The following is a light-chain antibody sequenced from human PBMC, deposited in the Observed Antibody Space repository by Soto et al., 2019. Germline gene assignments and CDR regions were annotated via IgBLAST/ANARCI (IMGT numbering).Light chain of an antibody. Sequence: QSALTQPPSASGSRGQSVTISCTGTSSDVGGYNYVSWYQQHPGKAPKLMIYEVSKRTSGVPDRFSGSKSGNPASLTVSGLQPEDEADYYCSSYAGSNNLGVFGGGTKLTVL. CDR3: SSYAGSNNLGV. CDR2: EVS. J-gene: IGLJ3*02. V-gene: IGLV2-8*01. CDR1: SSDVGGYNY.